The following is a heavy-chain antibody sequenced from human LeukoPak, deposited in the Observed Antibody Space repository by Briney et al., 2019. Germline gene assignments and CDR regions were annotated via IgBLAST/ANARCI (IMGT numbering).Heavy chain of an antibody. J-gene: IGHJ6*04. CDR2: IRSKANSYAT. Sequence: PGGPLRLSCAASGFTFSGSAMHWVRQASGKWLEWVGRIRSKANSYATAYAASVKGNFTISRDDSKNTAYLQMNSLKTEDTAVYYCAREAAAGYTIYGMDVWGKGTTVTVSA. V-gene: IGHV3-73*01. CDR3: AREAAAGYTIYGMDV. CDR1: GFTFSGSA. D-gene: IGHD6-13*01.